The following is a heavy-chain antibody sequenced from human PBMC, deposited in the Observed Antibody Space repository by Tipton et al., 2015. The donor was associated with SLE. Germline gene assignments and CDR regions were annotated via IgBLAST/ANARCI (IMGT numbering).Heavy chain of an antibody. CDR1: GGSLSGFY. J-gene: IGHJ3*02. D-gene: IGHD1-14*01. Sequence: TLSLTFDVNGGSLSGFYWNWIRQPPGKGLEWIGCVFHSGNTYYNPSLKSRVTISVDTSKNEFYLKLRSVTAADTAVYYCARPDRMWGQGTMVAVSS. CDR3: ARPDRM. CDR2: VFHSGNT. V-gene: IGHV4-34*12.